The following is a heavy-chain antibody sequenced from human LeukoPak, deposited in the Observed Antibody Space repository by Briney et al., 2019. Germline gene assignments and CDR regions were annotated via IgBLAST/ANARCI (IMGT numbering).Heavy chain of an antibody. V-gene: IGHV3-7*03. CDR2: IKKTGSET. J-gene: IGHJ4*02. D-gene: IGHD3-9*01. CDR1: GFTFNRCW. CDR3: ARGLQGYYDSLTGYYRGRYYFDY. Sequence: GGSLRLSCVVSGFTFNRCWMSWVRQAPGKGLEWVAYIKKTGSETYYVDSVKGRFTITRDNTRNSLFLQMYSLRAEDTAVYYCARGLQGYYDSLTGYYRGRYYFDYWGQGTLVTVSS.